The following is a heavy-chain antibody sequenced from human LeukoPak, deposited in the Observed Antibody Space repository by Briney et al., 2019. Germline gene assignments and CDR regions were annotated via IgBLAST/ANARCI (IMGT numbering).Heavy chain of an antibody. Sequence: HPGGSLRLSCAASGFTFSSYGMSWVRQAPGKGLEWVSAISGSGGSTYYADSVKGRFTISRDNSKNTLYLQMNSLRAEDTAAYYCAKDFTAAAAVPDYWGQGTLVTVSS. D-gene: IGHD6-13*01. V-gene: IGHV3-23*01. CDR3: AKDFTAAAAVPDY. J-gene: IGHJ4*02. CDR1: GFTFSSYG. CDR2: ISGSGGST.